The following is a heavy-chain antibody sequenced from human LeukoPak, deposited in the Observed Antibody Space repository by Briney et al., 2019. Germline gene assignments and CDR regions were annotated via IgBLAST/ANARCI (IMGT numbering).Heavy chain of an antibody. Sequence: SETLSLTCAVYGGSFGDDYWTWIRQPPGKGLEWIGQIVHSGGTTYNPSLKSRVTISVDTSKNQFSLKLSSVTAADTAVYYCARHYYDSSGYYLVWDYWGQGTLVTVSS. D-gene: IGHD3-22*01. V-gene: IGHV4-34*12. CDR3: ARHYYDSSGYYLVWDY. CDR2: IVHSGGT. CDR1: GGSFGDDY. J-gene: IGHJ4*02.